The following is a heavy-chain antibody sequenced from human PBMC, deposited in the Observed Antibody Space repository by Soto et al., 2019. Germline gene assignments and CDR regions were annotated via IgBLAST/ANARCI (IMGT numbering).Heavy chain of an antibody. Sequence: GGSLRLSCAASGFTFSSYAMSWVRQAPGKGLEWVSAISGSGGSTYYADSVKGRFTISRDNSKNTLYLQMNSLRAEDTAVYYCAKDGRITMIVVVQVVGVPGLDVWGQGTTVTVSS. V-gene: IGHV3-23*01. D-gene: IGHD3-22*01. CDR1: GFTFSSYA. CDR3: AKDGRITMIVVVQVVGVPGLDV. CDR2: ISGSGGST. J-gene: IGHJ6*02.